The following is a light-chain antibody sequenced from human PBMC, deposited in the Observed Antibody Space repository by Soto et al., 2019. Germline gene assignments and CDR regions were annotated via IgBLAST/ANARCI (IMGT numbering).Light chain of an antibody. CDR1: SSDVGGYNY. J-gene: IGLJ3*02. Sequence: QSVLTQPASVSGSPGQSITISCTGTSSDVGGYNYVSWYQQHPGKDPKLMIYEVSNRPSGVSNRFSGSKSGNTSYRTIYRLQAEDEADYYCSSYTSSSTWVFGGGTKLTVL. CDR2: EVS. V-gene: IGLV2-14*01. CDR3: SSYTSSSTWV.